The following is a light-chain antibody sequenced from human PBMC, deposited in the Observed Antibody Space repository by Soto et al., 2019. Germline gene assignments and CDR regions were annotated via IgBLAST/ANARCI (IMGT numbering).Light chain of an antibody. J-gene: IGLJ1*01. CDR1: SSDVGGYNY. V-gene: IGLV2-14*01. CDR3: SSYTSSSFYV. CDR2: DVS. Sequence: QSALTQPASVSGSPGQSITISCTGTSSDVGGYNYVSWYQQHPGKAPKLMIYDVSNRPSGVSNRFSGSKSGNTVSLTISGLQAEDEADYYCSSYTSSSFYVFGTGTKVTVL.